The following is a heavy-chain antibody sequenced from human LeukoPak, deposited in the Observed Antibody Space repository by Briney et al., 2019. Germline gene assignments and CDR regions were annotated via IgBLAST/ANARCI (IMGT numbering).Heavy chain of an antibody. CDR1: GFTFSSNY. CDR3: ARDGIDQDGYNYGCFDY. CDR2: IYSGGST. V-gene: IGHV3-53*01. J-gene: IGHJ4*02. D-gene: IGHD5-24*01. Sequence: GGSLRLSCAASGFTFSSNYMSWGRQAPGKGLEWVSVIYSGGSTYYADSVKGRFTISRDNSKNTLYLQMNSLRAEDTAVYYCARDGIDQDGYNYGCFDYWGQGTLVTVSS.